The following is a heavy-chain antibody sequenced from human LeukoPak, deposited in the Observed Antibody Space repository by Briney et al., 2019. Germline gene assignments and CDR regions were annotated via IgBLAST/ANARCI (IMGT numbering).Heavy chain of an antibody. D-gene: IGHD1-26*01. Sequence: PGGSLRLSCAASGFTLSNYWMSWVRQAPGKGLEWVANIKQDGSETYYVGSVRGRFTFSRDNAENSVYLQMNSLRAEDTAVYYCVRQMVGASFDYWGQGTLVTVSS. CDR1: GFTLSNYW. J-gene: IGHJ4*02. CDR3: VRQMVGASFDY. V-gene: IGHV3-7*01. CDR2: IKQDGSET.